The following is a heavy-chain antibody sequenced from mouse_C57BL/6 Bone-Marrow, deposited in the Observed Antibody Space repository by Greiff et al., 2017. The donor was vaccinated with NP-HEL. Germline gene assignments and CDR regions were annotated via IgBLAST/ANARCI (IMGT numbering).Heavy chain of an antibody. Sequence: QVQLQHPGAELVMPGASVKLSCKASGYTFTSYWMHWVKQRPGQGLEWIGEIDPSDSYTNYNQKFKGKSTLTVDKSSSTAYMQLSSLTSEDSAVYYCAREPYDYDGYYFDYWGQGTTLTVSS. D-gene: IGHD2-4*01. CDR3: AREPYDYDGYYFDY. J-gene: IGHJ2*01. V-gene: IGHV1-69*01. CDR2: IDPSDSYT. CDR1: GYTFTSYW.